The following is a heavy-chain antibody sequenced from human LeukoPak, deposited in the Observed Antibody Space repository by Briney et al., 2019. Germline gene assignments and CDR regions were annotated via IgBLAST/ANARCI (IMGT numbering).Heavy chain of an antibody. J-gene: IGHJ5*02. CDR3: ARGWWFGDQSGWFDP. CDR1: GGSISSSSYY. V-gene: IGHV4-61*05. CDR2: IYYSGST. D-gene: IGHD3-10*01. Sequence: PSETLSLTCTVSGGSISSSSYYWGWIRQPPGKGLEWIGYIYYSGSTNYNPSLKSRVTISVDTSKNQFSLKLSSVTAADTAVYYCARGWWFGDQSGWFDPWGQGTLVTVSS.